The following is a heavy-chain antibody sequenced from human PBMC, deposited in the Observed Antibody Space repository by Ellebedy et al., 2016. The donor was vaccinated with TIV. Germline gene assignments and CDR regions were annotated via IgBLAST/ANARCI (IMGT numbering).Heavy chain of an antibody. V-gene: IGHV2-70*17. CDR3: ARISGGWGFDY. CDR1: GFSLRTGRLS. D-gene: IGHD2-15*01. CDR2: IDWDADK. J-gene: IGHJ4*02. Sequence: SGPTLAKPTQTLTLTCTFSGFSLRTGRLSVSWIRQPPGKALEWLARIDWDADKFYSTSLRTRLTISKDSSENQVVLTMTNMDPEDTDTYHCARISGGWGFDYWGQGALVTVSS.